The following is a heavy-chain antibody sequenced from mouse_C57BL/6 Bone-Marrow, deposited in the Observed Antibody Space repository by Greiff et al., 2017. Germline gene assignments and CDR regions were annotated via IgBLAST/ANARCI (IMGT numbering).Heavy chain of an antibody. D-gene: IGHD2-2*01. CDR1: GFNIKDDY. J-gene: IGHJ3*01. Sequence: EVKLMESGAELVRPGASVKLSCTASGFNIKDDYMHWVKQRPEQGLEWIGWIDPENGDTEYASKFQGKATITADTSSNTAYLQLSSLTSEDTAVYYCTTVYGYGFAYWGQGTLVTVSA. V-gene: IGHV14-4*01. CDR2: IDPENGDT. CDR3: TTVYGYGFAY.